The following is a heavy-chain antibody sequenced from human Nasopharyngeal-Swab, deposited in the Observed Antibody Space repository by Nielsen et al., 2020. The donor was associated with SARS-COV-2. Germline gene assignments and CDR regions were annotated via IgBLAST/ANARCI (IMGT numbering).Heavy chain of an antibody. CDR2: IRSSTSYI. D-gene: IGHD6-19*01. J-gene: IGHJ4*02. CDR3: ATSGYSSGWIF. Sequence: ESLKISCAASGFIFSTYTMNWVRQAPGKGLEWLSSIRSSTSYIYYADSVKGRFTISRDNAKNSLYLQMNSLRTEETAVYYCATSGYSSGWIFWGQGTLVTVSS. CDR1: GFIFSTYT. V-gene: IGHV3-21*01.